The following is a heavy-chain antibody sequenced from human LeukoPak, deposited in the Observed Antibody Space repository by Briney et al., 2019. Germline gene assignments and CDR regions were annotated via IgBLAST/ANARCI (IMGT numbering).Heavy chain of an antibody. Sequence: GASVKVSCKASGYTFTGYYMHWVRQAPGQGLEWMGWINPNSGGTNYAQKLQGRVTMTRDTSISTAYMELSRLRSDDTAVYYCARDPVGYGAFSYYFDYWGQATLVTVSS. V-gene: IGHV1-2*02. CDR2: INPNSGGT. CDR3: ARDPVGYGAFSYYFDY. J-gene: IGHJ4*02. D-gene: IGHD5-18*01. CDR1: GYTFTGYY.